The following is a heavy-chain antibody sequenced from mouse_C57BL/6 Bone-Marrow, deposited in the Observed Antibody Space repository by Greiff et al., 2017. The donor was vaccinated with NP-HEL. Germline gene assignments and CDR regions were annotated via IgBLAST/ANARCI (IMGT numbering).Heavy chain of an antibody. J-gene: IGHJ1*03. CDR2: IYPGDGDT. CDR1: GYAFSSSW. V-gene: IGHV1-82*01. CDR3: ALIYYGNYVDV. Sequence: VKLQESGPELVKPGASVKISCKASGYAFSSSWMNWVKQRPGKGLEWIGRIYPGDGDTNYNGKFKGKATLTADKSSSTAYMQLSSLTSEDSAVYFCALIYYGNYVDVWGTGTTVTVSS. D-gene: IGHD2-1*01.